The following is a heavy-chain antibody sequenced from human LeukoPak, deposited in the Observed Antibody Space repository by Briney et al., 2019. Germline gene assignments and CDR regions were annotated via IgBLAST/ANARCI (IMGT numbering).Heavy chain of an antibody. V-gene: IGHV4-39*01. CDR2: IYYSGIT. CDR1: GVSISSSSYY. J-gene: IGHJ4*02. Sequence: SETLSLTCTVSGVSISSSSYYWGWIRQPPGKGLEWIASIYYSGITYYRPSLKSRITISVDTSKNQFSLKLSSVTAADTAVYCCARQPIVVVIAPFDYWGQGTLVTVSS. CDR3: ARQPIVVVIAPFDY. D-gene: IGHD3-22*01.